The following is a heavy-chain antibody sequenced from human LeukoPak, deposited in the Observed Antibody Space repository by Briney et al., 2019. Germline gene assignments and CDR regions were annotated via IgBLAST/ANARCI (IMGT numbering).Heavy chain of an antibody. CDR2: ISSSRSII. J-gene: IGHJ4*02. V-gene: IGHV3-48*02. CDR1: GFTFSTYT. Sequence: GGSLRLSCAASGFTFSTYTMNWVRQAPGKGLEWVSFISSSRSIIYYADSVKGRFTISKDNAKNSLYLQMNSLRDEDTAVYYCARGRDSYGRLPDYWGQGTLVTVSS. D-gene: IGHD5-18*01. CDR3: ARGRDSYGRLPDY.